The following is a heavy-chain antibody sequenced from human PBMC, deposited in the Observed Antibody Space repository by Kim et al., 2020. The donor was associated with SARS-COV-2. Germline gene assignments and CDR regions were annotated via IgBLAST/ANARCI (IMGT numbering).Heavy chain of an antibody. Sequence: AQKFQGRVTMTRDTSTSTVYMELSSLRSEDTAVYYCARGSGWKKLLPFDYWGQGTLVTVSS. CDR3: ARGSGWKKLLPFDY. D-gene: IGHD6-19*01. J-gene: IGHJ4*02. V-gene: IGHV1-46*01.